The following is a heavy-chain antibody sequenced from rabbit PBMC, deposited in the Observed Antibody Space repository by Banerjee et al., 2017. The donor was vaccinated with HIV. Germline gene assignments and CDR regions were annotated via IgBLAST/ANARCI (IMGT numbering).Heavy chain of an antibody. CDR1: GFSFSSYYY. CDR2: ISTGDGST. J-gene: IGHJ3*01. V-gene: IGHV1S40*01. D-gene: IGHD7-1*01. CDR3: ARNSAYAGYPL. Sequence: QSLEESGGDLVKPGASLTLTCTASGFSFSSYYYMCWVRQAPGKGLEWIGCISTGDGSTYYASWARGRFTISKTSSTTVTLQMTSLTAADTATYFCARNSAYAGYPLWGQGTLVTVS.